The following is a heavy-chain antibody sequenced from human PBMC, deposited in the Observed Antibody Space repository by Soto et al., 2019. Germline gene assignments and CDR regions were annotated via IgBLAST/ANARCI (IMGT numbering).Heavy chain of an antibody. D-gene: IGHD2-15*01. CDR2: IWYDGSNK. CDR3: ARDPCSGGSCYYYGMDV. CDR1: GFTFSSYG. J-gene: IGHJ6*02. V-gene: IGHV3-33*01. Sequence: QVQLVESGGGVVQPGRSLRLSCAASGFTFSSYGMHWVRQAPGKGLEWVAVIWYDGSNKYYADSVKGRFTISRDNSKNTLYLQMNSLRAEDTAVYYCARDPCSGGSCYYYGMDVWGQGTTVTVS.